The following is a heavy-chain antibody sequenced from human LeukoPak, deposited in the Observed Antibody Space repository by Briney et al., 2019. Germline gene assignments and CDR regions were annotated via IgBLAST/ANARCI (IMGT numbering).Heavy chain of an antibody. CDR3: ARSSMFRGVTVDY. J-gene: IGHJ4*02. V-gene: IGHV4-39*01. CDR1: GGSINSSSYY. Sequence: SETLSLTCTVSGGSINSSSYYWGWIRQPPGEALEWIGSIYHSGYTYYNPSLKSRVTISVDTSKSQFSLKLSSVTAADTAVYYCARSSMFRGVTVDYWGQGTLVAVSS. CDR2: IYHSGYT. D-gene: IGHD3-10*01.